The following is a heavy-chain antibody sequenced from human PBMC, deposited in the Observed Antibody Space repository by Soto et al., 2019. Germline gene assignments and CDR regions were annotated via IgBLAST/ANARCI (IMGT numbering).Heavy chain of an antibody. V-gene: IGHV1-69*01. CDR3: ARDLDYDSSGYGPYYYYGMDV. D-gene: IGHD3-22*01. Sequence: YAISWVRQAPGQGLEWMGGIIPIFGTANYAQKFQGRVTITADESTSTAYMELSSLRSEDTAVYYCARDLDYDSSGYGPYYYYGMDVWGQGTTVTVSS. CDR1: YA. CDR2: IIPIFGTA. J-gene: IGHJ6*02.